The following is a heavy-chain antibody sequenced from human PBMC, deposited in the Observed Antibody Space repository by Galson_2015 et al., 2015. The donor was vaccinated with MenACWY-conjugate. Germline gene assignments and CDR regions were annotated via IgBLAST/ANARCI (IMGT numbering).Heavy chain of an antibody. CDR1: GFPSSDYS. V-gene: IGHV3-21*01. Sequence: SLRLSCAASGFPSSDYSMNWVRQAPGKGLEWVSFISSSSSYIYYADSVKGRFTVSRDNAKNSLYLQMTSLRAEDTAVYYCARDPRTIIKYHFDHWGQGTLLTVSS. CDR3: ARDPRTIIKYHFDH. CDR2: ISSSSSYI. J-gene: IGHJ4*02. D-gene: IGHD2-2*01.